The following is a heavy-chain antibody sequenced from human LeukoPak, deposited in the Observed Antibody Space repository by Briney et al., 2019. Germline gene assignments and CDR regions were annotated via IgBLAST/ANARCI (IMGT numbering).Heavy chain of an antibody. D-gene: IGHD2-2*01. V-gene: IGHV3-74*01. CDR3: ARLALGYCSSTSCHEFYFDY. J-gene: IGHJ4*02. CDR2: IRNDGSGI. Sequence: GGSLRLSCAASGFNFINTWMHWVRQAPGKGLVWVARIRNDGSGIIYADSVKGRFTISRDNARNTLYLQMNSLRAEDTAVYYCARLALGYCSSTSCHEFYFDYWGQGTLVTVSS. CDR1: GFNFINTW.